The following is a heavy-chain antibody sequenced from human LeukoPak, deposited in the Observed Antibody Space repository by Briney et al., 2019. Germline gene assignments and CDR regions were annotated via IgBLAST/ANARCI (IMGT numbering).Heavy chain of an antibody. CDR2: ISTYNGDT. V-gene: IGHV1-18*01. CDR3: ARRSKVGPTSRPRPDDAFDI. Sequence: ASAKVSCKASVYTLIRYVISWVRQAPGQGLEWIGWISTYNGDTKYAQKFQGRVTMTTHPSKSVAYMELRSLRSDDTAVYYCARRSKVGPTSRPRPDDAFDIWGQGTMVTVSS. D-gene: IGHD1-26*01. CDR1: VYTLIRYV. J-gene: IGHJ3*02.